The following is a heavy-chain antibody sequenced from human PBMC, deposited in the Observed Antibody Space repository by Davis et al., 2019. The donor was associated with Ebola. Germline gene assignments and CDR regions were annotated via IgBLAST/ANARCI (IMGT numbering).Heavy chain of an antibody. CDR2: IIPIFGTA. D-gene: IGHD3-22*01. V-gene: IGHV1-69*13. J-gene: IGHJ6*02. Sequence: SVTVSCKASRYTFTSYGISCVRQAPGQGLEWMGGIIPIFGTANYAQKFQGRVTITADESTSTAYMELSSLRSEDTAVYYCAGEALIHGMDVWGQGTTVTVSS. CDR3: AGEALIHGMDV. CDR1: RYTFTSYG.